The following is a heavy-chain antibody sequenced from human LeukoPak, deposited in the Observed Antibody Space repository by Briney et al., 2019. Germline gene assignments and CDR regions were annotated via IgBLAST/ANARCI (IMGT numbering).Heavy chain of an antibody. D-gene: IGHD1-26*01. CDR3: TTDHDSGSYYYFDY. V-gene: IGHV3-15*01. J-gene: IGHJ4*02. Sequence: GGSLRLSCAASGFTFSNAWMSWVRQAPGKGLEWVGRIKSKTDGGTTDYAAPVKGRFTISRDDSKNTLYLQMNSLKTEGTAVYYCTTDHDSGSYYYFDYWGQGTLVTVSS. CDR2: IKSKTDGGTT. CDR1: GFTFSNAW.